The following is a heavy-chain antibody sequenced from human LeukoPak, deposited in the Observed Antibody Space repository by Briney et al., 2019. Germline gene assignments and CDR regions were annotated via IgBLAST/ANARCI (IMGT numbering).Heavy chain of an antibody. CDR2: ISGSGGST. V-gene: IGHV3-23*01. J-gene: IGHJ4*02. D-gene: IGHD2-15*01. CDR1: GFTFSSYA. CDR3: AKVRRAAGQAYFDY. Sequence: GGSLRLSCAASGFTFSSYAMSWARQAPGKGLEWVSAISGSGGSTYYADSVKGRFTISRDNSKNTLYLQMNSLRAEDTAVYYCAKVRRAAGQAYFDYWGQGTLVTVSS.